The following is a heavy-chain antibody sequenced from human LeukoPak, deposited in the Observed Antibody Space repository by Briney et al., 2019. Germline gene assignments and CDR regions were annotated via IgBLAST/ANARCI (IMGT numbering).Heavy chain of an antibody. V-gene: IGHV3-21*04. CDR3: ARGMTTVIDFNWFDP. CDR1: GFTFSSYS. Sequence: GGSLRLSCAASGFTFSSYSMNWVRQAPGKGLEWVSSISSSSSYIYYADSVKGRFTISRDNSKNTLYLQMNSLRAEDTALYYCARGMTTVIDFNWFDPWGQGTLVTVSS. CDR2: ISSSSSYI. D-gene: IGHD4-17*01. J-gene: IGHJ5*02.